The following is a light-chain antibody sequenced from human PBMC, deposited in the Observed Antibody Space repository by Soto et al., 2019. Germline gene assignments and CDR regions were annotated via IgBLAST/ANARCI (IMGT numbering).Light chain of an antibody. J-gene: IGLJ1*01. CDR2: DNS. V-gene: IGLV3-21*02. CDR3: QVWDNVDDHIYV. CDR1: NIDSRT. Sequence: YELTQPPSVSVAPGQTATISCGENNIDSRTVHWYQQKPGQAPLLVVYDNSFRPSGIPNRFSDSNSGNTATLTISRVEAGDEADYYCQVWDNVDDHIYVFGTGTKVTVL.